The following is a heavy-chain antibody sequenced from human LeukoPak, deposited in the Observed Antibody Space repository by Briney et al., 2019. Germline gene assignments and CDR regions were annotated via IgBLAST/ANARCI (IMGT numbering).Heavy chain of an antibody. D-gene: IGHD3-3*01. CDR1: GFTFDDYA. J-gene: IGHJ4*02. Sequence: GGSLRLSCAASGFTFDDYAMHWVRQAPGKGLEWVSGISWNSGSIGYADSVKGRFTISRDNAKNSLYLQMNSLRAEDTALYYCAKSSRNYDFWSGYYRQNYFDYWGQGTLVTVPS. V-gene: IGHV3-9*01. CDR2: ISWNSGSI. CDR3: AKSSRNYDFWSGYYRQNYFDY.